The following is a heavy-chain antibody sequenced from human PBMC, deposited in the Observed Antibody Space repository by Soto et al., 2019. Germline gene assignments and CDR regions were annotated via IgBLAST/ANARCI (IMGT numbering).Heavy chain of an antibody. CDR2: ISYDGSNK. CDR3: ARDPMGRYYGSGSYYGDY. D-gene: IGHD3-10*01. J-gene: IGHJ4*02. V-gene: IGHV3-30-3*01. Sequence: QVQLVESGGGVVQPGRSLRLSCAASGFTFSRYAMHWVRQAPGKGLEWVAVISYDGSNKYYADSVKGRFTISRDNSKNTLYLQMNSLRAEDTSVYYCARDPMGRYYGSGSYYGDYWCQGTLVTVSS. CDR1: GFTFSRYA.